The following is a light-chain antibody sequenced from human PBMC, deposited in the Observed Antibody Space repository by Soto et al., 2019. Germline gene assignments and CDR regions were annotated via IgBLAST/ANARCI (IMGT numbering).Light chain of an antibody. CDR1: SSDVGGYNY. CDR3: SSYAGSNNFVV. V-gene: IGLV2-8*01. Sequence: QSALTQPPSAAGSPGQSVTISCTGTSSDVGGYNYVSGYQQQPCTPPKLMIYEVSKRPSGVPDRFSGSKSGNTATLTVSRLQAEDEADSYCSSYAGSNNFVVFGGGTKLTGL. J-gene: IGLJ2*01. CDR2: EVS.